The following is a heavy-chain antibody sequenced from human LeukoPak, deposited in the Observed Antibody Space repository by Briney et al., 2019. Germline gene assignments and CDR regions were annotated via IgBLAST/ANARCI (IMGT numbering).Heavy chain of an antibody. CDR2: IYSGGYT. Sequence: GGSLRLSCAASGFTVTSNYMTWVRQAPGKGLEWVSIIYSGGYTDYADSVKGRFTISRDNSKNTLYLQMNSLRTEDTAVYYCARRLEYSGSKGVFDYWGQGTLVTVSS. CDR3: ARRLEYSGSKGVFDY. V-gene: IGHV3-66*01. J-gene: IGHJ4*02. D-gene: IGHD1-26*01. CDR1: GFTVTSNY.